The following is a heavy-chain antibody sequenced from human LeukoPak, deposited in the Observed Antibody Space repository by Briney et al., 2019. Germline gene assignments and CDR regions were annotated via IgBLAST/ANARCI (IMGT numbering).Heavy chain of an antibody. J-gene: IGHJ4*02. CDR1: GFTFSSYA. V-gene: IGHV3-23*01. Sequence: PGGSLRLSCAASGFTFSSYAMSWVRQAPGKGLEWVSAISGSGGSTYYADSVKGRFTISRDNSKNTLYLQLNSLRAEDTAVYYCAKHQGGYSYGYSDYWGQGTLVTVSS. CDR2: ISGSGGST. CDR3: AKHQGGYSYGYSDY. D-gene: IGHD5-18*01.